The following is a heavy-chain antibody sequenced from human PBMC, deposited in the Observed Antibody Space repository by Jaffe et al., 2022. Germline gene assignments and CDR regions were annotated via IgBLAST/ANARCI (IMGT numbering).Heavy chain of an antibody. Sequence: QVQLVQSGAEVKKPGSSVKVSCKASGGTFSSYTISWVRQAPGQGLEWMGRIIPILGIANYAQKFQGRVTITADKSTSTAYMELSSLRSEDTAVYYCARDSRWYYYGSGSYYKGGNYYYYMDVWGKGTTVTVSS. V-gene: IGHV1-69*08. CDR3: ARDSRWYYYGSGSYYKGGNYYYYMDV. J-gene: IGHJ6*03. D-gene: IGHD3-10*01. CDR1: GGTFSSYT. CDR2: IIPILGIA.